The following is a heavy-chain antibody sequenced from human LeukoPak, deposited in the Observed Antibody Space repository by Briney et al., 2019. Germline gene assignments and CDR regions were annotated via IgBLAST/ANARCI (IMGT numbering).Heavy chain of an antibody. V-gene: IGHV3-23*01. CDR2: ISGSGGST. Sequence: GGSLRLSCAASGFTFSSYSMNWVRQAPGKGLEWVSAISGSGGSTYYADSVKGRFTISRDNSKNTLYLQMNSLRAEDTAVYYCAKYVDIVVVPAAIDYYYYGMDVWGQGTTVTVSS. CDR1: GFTFSSYS. CDR3: AKYVDIVVVPAAIDYYYYGMDV. D-gene: IGHD2-2*02. J-gene: IGHJ6*02.